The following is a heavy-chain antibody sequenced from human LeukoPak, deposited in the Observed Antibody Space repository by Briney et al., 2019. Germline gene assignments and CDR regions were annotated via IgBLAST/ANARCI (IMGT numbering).Heavy chain of an antibody. CDR2: ISGSGGST. CDR3: AREPGYYDSSADI. D-gene: IGHD3-22*01. V-gene: IGHV3-23*01. Sequence: GGSLRLSCAASGFTFSSYAMSWVRQAPGKGLEWVSAISGSGGSTYYADSVKGRFTISRDNAKNSLYLQMNSLRAEDTVVYYCAREPGYYDSSADIWGQGTMVTVSS. J-gene: IGHJ3*02. CDR1: GFTFSSYA.